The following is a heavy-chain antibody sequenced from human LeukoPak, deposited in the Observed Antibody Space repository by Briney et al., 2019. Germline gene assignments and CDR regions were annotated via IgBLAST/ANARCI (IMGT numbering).Heavy chain of an antibody. V-gene: IGHV3-23*01. Sequence: PGGSLRLSCAASGFTFSSYAMSWVRQAPGKGLERVSAISGSGGSTYYAGSVKGRFTISRDNSKNTLYLQMNSLRAEDTAVYYCAKVRVERWLQFAFDIWGQGTMVTVSS. J-gene: IGHJ3*02. CDR3: AKVRVERWLQFAFDI. D-gene: IGHD5-24*01. CDR1: GFTFSSYA. CDR2: ISGSGGST.